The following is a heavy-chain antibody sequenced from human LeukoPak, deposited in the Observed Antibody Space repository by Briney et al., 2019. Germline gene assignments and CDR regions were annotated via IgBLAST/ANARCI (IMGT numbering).Heavy chain of an antibody. Sequence: PGASLRLSCAASGFTFSSYDMSWVREAPGKGLEWVSTISGSGGSSGRTYYADSVKGRFTISRDNSKNTLYLQMNSLRAEDTAVYYCAKLTHDSSGYYHETLDYWGQGTLVTFSS. CDR1: GFTFSSYD. CDR2: ISGSGGSSGRT. J-gene: IGHJ4*02. D-gene: IGHD3-22*01. CDR3: AKLTHDSSGYYHETLDY. V-gene: IGHV3-23*01.